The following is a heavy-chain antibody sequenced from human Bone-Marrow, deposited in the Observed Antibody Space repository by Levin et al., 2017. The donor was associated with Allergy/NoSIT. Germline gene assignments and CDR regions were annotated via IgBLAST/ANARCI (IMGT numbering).Heavy chain of an antibody. CDR1: GGSFRSYY. Sequence: PSETLSLTCTVSGGSFRSYYWSWIRQPPGKGLEWIGYIDYSGSTRYNPSLKSRVTISVDTSKNQFSLRLNSVTAADTAVYSCARHHLVMNAVELWGQGTMVTVSS. D-gene: IGHD1-7*01. V-gene: IGHV4-59*08. CDR3: ARHHLVMNAVEL. J-gene: IGHJ3*01. CDR2: IDYSGST.